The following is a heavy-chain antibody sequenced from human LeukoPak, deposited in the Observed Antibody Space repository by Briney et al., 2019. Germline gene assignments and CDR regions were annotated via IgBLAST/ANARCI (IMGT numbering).Heavy chain of an antibody. Sequence: PGGSLRLSCAASGFTFSSYWMHWVRQAPGKGLVWVSRINSDGSSTSYADSVKGRFTISRDNAKNTLYLQMNSLKTEDTAVYHCTRQRYCSSTSCSHYYYYYMDVWGKGTTVTVSS. D-gene: IGHD2-2*01. J-gene: IGHJ6*03. CDR2: INSDGSST. CDR1: GFTFSSYW. CDR3: TRQRYCSSTSCSHYYYYYMDV. V-gene: IGHV3-74*01.